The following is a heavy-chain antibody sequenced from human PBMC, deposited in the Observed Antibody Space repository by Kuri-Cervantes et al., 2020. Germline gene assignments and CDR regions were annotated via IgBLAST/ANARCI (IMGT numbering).Heavy chain of an antibody. Sequence: ESLKISCTVSGGSISSYYWSWIREPPGKGLEWSGYIYYSGSTNYTPPLKSRVTISVDTSKNQFSLKLSSVTAADTAVYYCAYYHCSGGSCYFDYWGQGTLVTVSS. CDR3: AYYHCSGGSCYFDY. V-gene: IGHV4-59*01. CDR2: IYYSGST. CDR1: GGSISSYY. D-gene: IGHD2-15*01. J-gene: IGHJ4*02.